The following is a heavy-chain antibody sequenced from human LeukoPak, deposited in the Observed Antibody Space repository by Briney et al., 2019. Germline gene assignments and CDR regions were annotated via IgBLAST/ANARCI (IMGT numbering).Heavy chain of an antibody. Sequence: SETLSLTCAVYGGSFSGYCWSWIRQPPGKGLEWIGEINHSGSTNYNPSLKSRVTMSVDTSKNQFSLKLSSVTAADTAVYYCARHVKSPIGGLKIDYWGQGTLVTVSS. J-gene: IGHJ4*02. CDR3: ARHVKSPIGGLKIDY. V-gene: IGHV4-34*01. CDR2: INHSGST. CDR1: GGSFSGYC. D-gene: IGHD3-16*01.